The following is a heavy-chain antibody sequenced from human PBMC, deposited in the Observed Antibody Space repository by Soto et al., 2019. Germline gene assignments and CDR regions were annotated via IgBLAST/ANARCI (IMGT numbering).Heavy chain of an antibody. J-gene: IGHJ4*02. CDR2: IYRDGAT. V-gene: IGHV4-39*01. Sequence: SETLSLTCAVSGGSISSSPDWWGWVRQAPGKGLERIASIYRDGATYYNPSLESRVTISVDTSKNQFSLRVTSVTAADTAVYYCARLAGSSFFTYWGQGALVTVSS. CDR1: GGSISSSPDW. CDR3: ARLAGSSFFTY. D-gene: IGHD3-10*01.